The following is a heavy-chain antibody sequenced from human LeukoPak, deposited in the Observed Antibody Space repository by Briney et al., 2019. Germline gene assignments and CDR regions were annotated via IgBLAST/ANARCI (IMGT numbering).Heavy chain of an antibody. V-gene: IGHV3-53*01. CDR1: GLTVSSNY. D-gene: IGHD5-18*01. CDR3: AIVDTAMDP. Sequence: GGSLRLSCAASGLTVSSNYMSWVRHAPGKGLEWVSVIYSGGTTYYADSVKGRFTISRDNSKNTLYLQMNSLRAEDTAVYYCAIVDTAMDPWGQGTLVIVSS. J-gene: IGHJ5*02. CDR2: IYSGGTT.